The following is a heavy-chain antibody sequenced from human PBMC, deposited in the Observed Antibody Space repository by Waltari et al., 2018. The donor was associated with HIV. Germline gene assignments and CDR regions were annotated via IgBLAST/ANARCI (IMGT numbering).Heavy chain of an antibody. CDR3: ARVMWELQRASDY. D-gene: IGHD1-26*01. CDR2: ISYDGSNK. V-gene: IGHV3-30-3*01. CDR1: GFTLSSYA. J-gene: IGHJ4*02. Sequence: QVQLVESGGGVVQPGRSLRLACAASGFTLSSYAMHWVRQAPWRGREGGAVISYDGSNKYYADSVKGRFTISRDNSKNTLYLQMNSLRAEDTAVYYCARVMWELQRASDYWGQGTLVTVSS.